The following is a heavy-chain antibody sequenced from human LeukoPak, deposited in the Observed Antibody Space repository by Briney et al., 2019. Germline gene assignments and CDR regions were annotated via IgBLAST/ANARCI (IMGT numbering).Heavy chain of an antibody. CDR3: AQTTGWPGFDF. CDR2: IYNGRNT. J-gene: IGHJ4*02. V-gene: IGHV4-59*08. D-gene: IGHD6-19*01. CDR1: GASTSSRY. Sequence: SETLSLTCSASGASTSSRYWSWIRQSAGRTLEWIGHIYNGRNTKYNPSLTSRVTISVATSKNQLSLSLTSVTAADTAISYCAQTTGWPGFDFWGPGALVTVSS.